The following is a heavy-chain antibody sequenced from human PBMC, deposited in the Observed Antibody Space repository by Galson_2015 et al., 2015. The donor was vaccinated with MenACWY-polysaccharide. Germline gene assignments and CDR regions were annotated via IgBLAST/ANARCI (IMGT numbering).Heavy chain of an antibody. J-gene: IGHJ6*02. CDR2: ISWNGGSI. CDR1: GFTFDDYA. D-gene: IGHD2-21*02. Sequence: SLRLSCAASGFTFDDYAMHWVRQAPGKGLEWVSGISWNGGSIDYADSVKGRFTISRDNAKNSLYLQMNSLRAEDTALYYCAKDKGGGDNYYGMDVWGQGTTVTVSS. CDR3: AKDKGGGDNYYGMDV. V-gene: IGHV3-9*01.